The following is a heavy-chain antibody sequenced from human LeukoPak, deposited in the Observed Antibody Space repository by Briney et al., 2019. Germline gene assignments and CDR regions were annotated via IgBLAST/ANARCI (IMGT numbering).Heavy chain of an antibody. CDR1: GFSFSNYA. D-gene: IGHD2-2*01. J-gene: IGHJ4*02. V-gene: IGHV3-23*01. CDR2: ISASGGTT. CDR3: AKTVVIPAVDALDLECYFDF. Sequence: GGSLRLSCAASGFSFSNYAMSWVRQTPGKGLEWVSAISASGGTTYYADSVKGRFTISRDNSKKTLSLQMDSLRAEDRALYYCAKTVVIPAVDALDLECYFDFWGQGTLVTVSS.